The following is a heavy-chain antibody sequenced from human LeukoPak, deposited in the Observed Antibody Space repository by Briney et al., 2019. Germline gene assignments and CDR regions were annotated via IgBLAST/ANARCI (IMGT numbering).Heavy chain of an antibody. D-gene: IGHD3-16*01. V-gene: IGHV3-48*01. J-gene: IGHJ6*03. CDR3: ARDLVSYYNYYMDV. CDR1: GFTFSTYS. Sequence: GGSLRLSCAASGFTFSTYSMNWVRQAPGKGLEWVSYISSRGSSIYYGDSVKGRFTISRDSAKNSLYLQMNSLRVEDTAVYYCARDLVSYYNYYMDVWGKGTTVTVSS. CDR2: ISSRGSSI.